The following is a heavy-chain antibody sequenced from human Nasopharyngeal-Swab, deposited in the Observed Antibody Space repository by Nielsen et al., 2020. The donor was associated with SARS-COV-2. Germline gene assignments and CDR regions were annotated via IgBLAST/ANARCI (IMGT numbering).Heavy chain of an antibody. D-gene: IGHD2-15*01. CDR3: ARLRGSAFYYYYLDV. J-gene: IGHJ6*03. CDR2: IYPDDSDT. CDR1: GYSFTTFW. V-gene: IGHV5-51*01. Sequence: GGSLKISCKGSGYSFTTFWITWVRQMPGKGLEWMGIIYPDDSDTRYSPSFQGQVTFSVDKSTSTAYLQWSSLKASDTAMYYCARLRGSAFYYYYLDVWGKGTTVTVSS.